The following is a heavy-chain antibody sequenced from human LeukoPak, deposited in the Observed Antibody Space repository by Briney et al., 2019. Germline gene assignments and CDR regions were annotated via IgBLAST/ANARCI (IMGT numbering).Heavy chain of an antibody. CDR1: GFTFSSYA. J-gene: IGHJ4*02. V-gene: IGHV3-23*01. CDR3: AKRTAYNSGFDY. Sequence: GRSLRLSCAASGFTFSSYAMHWVRQAPGKGLEWVSAVSSGGDNTFHADYVKGRFTISRDNSKNTLYLQMNSLRAEDTAVYYCAKRTAYNSGFDYWGQGTLVTVSS. CDR2: VSSGGDNT. D-gene: IGHD6-19*01.